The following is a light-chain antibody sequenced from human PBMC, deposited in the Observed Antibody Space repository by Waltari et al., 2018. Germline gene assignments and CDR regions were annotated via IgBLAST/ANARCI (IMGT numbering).Light chain of an antibody. CDR1: QSIATN. CDR3: QQYNRWPTIT. CDR2: DAS. Sequence: EVVMTQSPATLSVSPGERASLSCRASQSIATNLAWYQQKPGQSPRLLVYDASTRAPSIPARFRGSGSGTEFTLTISSLQSEDSAVYYCQQYNRWPTITFGQGTRLEIK. V-gene: IGKV3-15*01. J-gene: IGKJ5*01.